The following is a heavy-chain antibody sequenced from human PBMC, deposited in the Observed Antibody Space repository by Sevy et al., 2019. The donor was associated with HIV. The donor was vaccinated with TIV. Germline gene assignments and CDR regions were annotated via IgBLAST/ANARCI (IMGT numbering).Heavy chain of an antibody. V-gene: IGHV1-46*01. J-gene: IGHJ6*03. D-gene: IGHD3-10*01. CDR1: GYSISDYY. Sequence: ASVKVSCKASGYSISDYYMHWVRQAPGQGLEWMGIINPRGDTTKYAQKFQGRVTMTRDTSTRKVYMDLSGLRSEDTAVYYCAGGGYYYASGTYSYSYYYMGFWGKGTTVTVSS. CDR3: AGGGYYYASGTYSYSYYYMGF. CDR2: INPRGDTT.